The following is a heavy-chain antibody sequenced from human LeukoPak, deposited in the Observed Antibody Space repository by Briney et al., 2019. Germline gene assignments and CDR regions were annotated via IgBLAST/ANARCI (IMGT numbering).Heavy chain of an antibody. CDR1: GYTFTSYG. Sequence: GASVKVSCKASGYTFTSYGISWVRQAPGQGLEWMGWISAYNGNTNYAQKLQGRVTMTTDTSTSTAYMELRSLRSDDTAVYYCARVPHAIAYCDGDCQPLFDYWGQGTLVTVSS. J-gene: IGHJ4*02. D-gene: IGHD2-21*02. CDR3: ARVPHAIAYCDGDCQPLFDY. CDR2: ISAYNGNT. V-gene: IGHV1-18*01.